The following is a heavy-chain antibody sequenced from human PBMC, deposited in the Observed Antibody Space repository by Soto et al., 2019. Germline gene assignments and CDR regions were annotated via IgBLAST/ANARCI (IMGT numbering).Heavy chain of an antibody. D-gene: IGHD6-13*01. V-gene: IGHV3-7*03. CDR2: IKQDGSEK. Sequence: EVQLVESGGGLVQPGGSLRLSCATSGFMFSTYWMTWVRQAPWKGLEWVANIKQDGSEKYYVDSVKGRFSVSRDNAENSLHLQISSLRVDDTAVYYCAKHGLPYGSSWLDHWGQGTLVTVSS. CDR3: AKHGLPYGSSWLDH. CDR1: GFMFSTYW. J-gene: IGHJ4*02.